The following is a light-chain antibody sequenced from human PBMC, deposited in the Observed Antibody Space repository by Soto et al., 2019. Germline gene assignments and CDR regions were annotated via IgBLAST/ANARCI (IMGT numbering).Light chain of an antibody. Sequence: EIVLTQSPGTLSLSPGQRATLSCRASQSVSSSSLAWYQQRPGQAPRLLIYGASSRATGIPDRFSGSGSGTDFTLTISRLEPEDFAVYYCQQYGSLWTFGQGTKVDIK. V-gene: IGKV3-20*01. J-gene: IGKJ1*01. CDR3: QQYGSLWT. CDR1: QSVSSSS. CDR2: GAS.